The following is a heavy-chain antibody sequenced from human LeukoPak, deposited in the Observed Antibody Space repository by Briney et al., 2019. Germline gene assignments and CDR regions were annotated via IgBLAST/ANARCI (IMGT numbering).Heavy chain of an antibody. D-gene: IGHD6-19*01. J-gene: IGHJ4*02. CDR1: GYTFTNYY. V-gene: IGHV1-46*01. Sequence: ASVKVSCKASGYTFTNYYMHWVRQAPGQGLEWMGIINPSGGSTNYAQKFQGRVTMTRDTSTSTVYMELSSLRSDDTAVYYCARVPPYYSSWFDFWGPGTLVTVSS. CDR2: INPSGGST. CDR3: ARVPPYYSSWFDF.